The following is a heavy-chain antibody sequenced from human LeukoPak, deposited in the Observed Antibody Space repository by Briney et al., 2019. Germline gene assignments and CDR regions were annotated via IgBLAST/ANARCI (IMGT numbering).Heavy chain of an antibody. D-gene: IGHD3-16*01. CDR3: ARGPWALYNWFDP. CDR1: GGSFSGYY. V-gene: IGHV4-34*01. J-gene: IGHJ5*02. CDR2: INHSGST. Sequence: SETLSLTCAVYGGSFSGYYWSWIRQPPGKGLEWIGEINHSGSTNYNPSLKSRVTISVDTSKNQFSLKLSSVTAADTAVYYCARGPWALYNWFDPWGQGTLVTVSS.